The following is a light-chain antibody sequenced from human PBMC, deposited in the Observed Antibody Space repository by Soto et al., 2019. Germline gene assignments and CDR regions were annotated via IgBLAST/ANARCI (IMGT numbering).Light chain of an antibody. J-gene: IGKJ1*01. Sequence: EIVMTQSPATLSVSTGERATLSCRASQSVSSNLAWYQQKPGQAPRLLIYGASTRATGIPARFSGSGSGTVFTLTISSLQSEDFAVYYCQQYNNWPPWTFGQGTKVDIK. CDR2: GAS. CDR1: QSVSSN. V-gene: IGKV3-15*01. CDR3: QQYNNWPPWT.